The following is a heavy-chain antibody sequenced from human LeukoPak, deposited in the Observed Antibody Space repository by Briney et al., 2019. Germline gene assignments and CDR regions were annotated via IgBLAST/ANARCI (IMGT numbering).Heavy chain of an antibody. CDR3: ARHSRGSPIDD. CDR1: GFTFNSYW. D-gene: IGHD2-15*01. J-gene: IGHJ4*02. V-gene: IGHV3-7*01. CDR2: IRQDGSDK. Sequence: GGSLRLSCAASGFTFNSYWMSWVRQAPEKGPEWLANIRQDGSDKQYVDSVKGRFAISRDNAKNSLYLQMNSLSAEDTAVYYCARHSRGSPIDDWGQGTLVTVSS.